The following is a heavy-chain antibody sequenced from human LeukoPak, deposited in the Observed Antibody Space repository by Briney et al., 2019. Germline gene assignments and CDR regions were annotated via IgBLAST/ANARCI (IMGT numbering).Heavy chain of an antibody. CDR2: IIPILGIA. CDR1: GGTFSSYA. CDR3: ARGAPWGSGSYYRLDY. V-gene: IGHV1-69*04. Sequence: SVKVSCKASGGTFSSYAISWVRQAPGQGLEWMGRIIPILGIANYAQKFQGRVTITADKSTSTAYMELSSLRSEDTAVYYCARGAPWGSGSYYRLDYWGQGTLVTVSS. D-gene: IGHD1-26*01. J-gene: IGHJ4*02.